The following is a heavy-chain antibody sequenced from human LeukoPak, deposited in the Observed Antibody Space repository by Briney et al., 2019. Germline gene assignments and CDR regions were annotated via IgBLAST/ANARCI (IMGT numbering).Heavy chain of an antibody. Sequence: PSETLSLTCTVSGDSISTSNSYWGWIRQPPGKGLEWIGSIYYSGNTYYNASLKSRVTISVDTSKNHFSLKLSSVTAADTAVYYCASRIVGAPVDYWGQGTLVTVSS. D-gene: IGHD1-26*01. CDR3: ASRIVGAPVDY. CDR1: GDSISTSNSY. J-gene: IGHJ4*02. CDR2: IYYSGNT. V-gene: IGHV4-39*02.